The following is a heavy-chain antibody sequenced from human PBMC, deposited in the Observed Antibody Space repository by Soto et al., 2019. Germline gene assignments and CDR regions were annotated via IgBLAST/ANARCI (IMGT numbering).Heavy chain of an antibody. CDR3: ARGLGYYDFWRGYSYYYGMDV. V-gene: IGHV4-34*01. CDR1: SGSMTGHY. CDR2: INHSGST. J-gene: IGHJ6*02. Sequence: SETLSRACKVGSGSMTGHYWSWVRRPPRKGLEWIGEINHSGSTNYNPSLKSRVTISVDTSKNQFSLKLSSVTAADTAVYYCARGLGYYDFWRGYSYYYGMDVWGQGTTV. D-gene: IGHD3-3*01.